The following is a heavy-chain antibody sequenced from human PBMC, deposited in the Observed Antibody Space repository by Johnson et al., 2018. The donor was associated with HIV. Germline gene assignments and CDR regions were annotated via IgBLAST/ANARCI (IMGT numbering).Heavy chain of an antibody. CDR1: GFTFSDYY. V-gene: IGHV3-11*04. J-gene: IGHJ3*02. CDR2: ISSSGSTI. D-gene: IGHD2-15*01. CDR3: ARVAALYDAFDI. Sequence: QEKLVESGGGLVKPGGSLRLSCAASGFTFSDYYMSWIRQAPGKGLEWVSYISSSGSTIYYAHSVTGRFTISRDNAKKSLYLQMNSLRAEDTAVYYCARVAALYDAFDIWGQGTMVTVSS.